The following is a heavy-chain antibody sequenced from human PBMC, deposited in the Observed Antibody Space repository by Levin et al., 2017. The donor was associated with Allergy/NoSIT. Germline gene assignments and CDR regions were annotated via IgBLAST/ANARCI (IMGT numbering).Heavy chain of an antibody. CDR2: IYHSGST. D-gene: IGHD6-19*01. V-gene: IGHV4-38-2*02. CDR1: RYSISSGYY. CDR3: ARESSSGWFEQDH. Sequence: PSETLSLTCTVSRYSISSGYYWGWIRQPPGKGLEWIGSIYHSGSTYYNPSLKSRVTMSVDTSKNQFSLRLRSVTAADTAVYYCARESSSGWFEQDHWGQGALVTVSS. J-gene: IGHJ4*02.